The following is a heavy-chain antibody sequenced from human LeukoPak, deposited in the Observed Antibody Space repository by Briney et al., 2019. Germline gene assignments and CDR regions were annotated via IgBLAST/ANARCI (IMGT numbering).Heavy chain of an antibody. CDR2: ISWNSGSI. Sequence: PGGSLRLSCAASGFTFDDYAMHWVRQAPGKGLEWVSGISWNSGSIGYADSVKGRFTISRDNAKNSLYLQMNSLRAEDTAVYYCAKGHDFWSGWFDPWGQGTLVTVSS. CDR3: AKGHDFWSGWFDP. CDR1: GFTFDDYA. D-gene: IGHD3-3*01. J-gene: IGHJ5*02. V-gene: IGHV3-9*01.